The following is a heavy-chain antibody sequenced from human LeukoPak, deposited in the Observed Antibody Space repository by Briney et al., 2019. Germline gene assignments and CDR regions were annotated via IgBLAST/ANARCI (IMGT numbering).Heavy chain of an antibody. CDR3: ARDSIYYDYVWGSYRQGAFDI. V-gene: IGHV4-59*01. J-gene: IGHJ3*02. Sequence: SETLSLTCTVSGGSISSYHGSWIRQPPGKGREWIGYIYYSGSTNYNPSLKSRVTISVDTSKNQFPLKLSSVTAADTAVYYCARDSIYYDYVWGSYRQGAFDIWGQGTMVTVSS. CDR1: GGSISSYH. D-gene: IGHD3-16*02. CDR2: IYYSGST.